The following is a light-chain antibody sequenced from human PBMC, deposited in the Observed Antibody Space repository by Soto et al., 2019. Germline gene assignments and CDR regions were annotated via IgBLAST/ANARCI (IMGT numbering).Light chain of an antibody. V-gene: IGKV1-5*01. CDR1: QSITAS. J-gene: IGKJ1*01. CDR2: DVS. CDR3: QQYDYSRT. Sequence: DIQMTQSPSTLSASIGDSVTITCRASQSITASLAWYQQKPGEAPKLLIYDVSNLESGVPSRFSGSGSGTQFSLTIRSLQPDDFATYYCQQYDYSRTFGQGPKVHIK.